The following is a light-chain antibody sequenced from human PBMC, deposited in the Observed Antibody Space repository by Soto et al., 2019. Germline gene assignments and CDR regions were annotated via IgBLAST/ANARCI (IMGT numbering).Light chain of an antibody. CDR3: QQYNNWPPIT. CDR1: QSVSSN. J-gene: IGKJ5*01. V-gene: IGKV3-15*01. CDR2: GAS. Sequence: EIVMTQSPATLSVSPGERATLSCRASQSVSSNLAWYKQKPGQAPRLLIYGASTKATGIPARFSGSESGTEFTLSISSLQSEDFAVYYCQQYNNWPPITFGQGTRLEIK.